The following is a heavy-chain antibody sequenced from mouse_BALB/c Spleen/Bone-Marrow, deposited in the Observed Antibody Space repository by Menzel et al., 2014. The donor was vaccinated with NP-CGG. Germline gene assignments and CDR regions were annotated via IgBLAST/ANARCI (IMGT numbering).Heavy chain of an antibody. J-gene: IGHJ3*01. D-gene: IGHD1-1*01. CDR3: ASYYYGSSLFAY. CDR2: IDPANGNT. V-gene: IGHV14-3*02. Sequence: EVQLQQSGAELVKPGASVKLSCTASGINIKDTYMHWVKQRPEQGLEWIGRIDPANGNTKYDPKFQGKATIPADTSSNSAYLQLCSLTSEDTAVYYCASYYYGSSLFAYWCQGTLVTVSA. CDR1: GINIKDTY.